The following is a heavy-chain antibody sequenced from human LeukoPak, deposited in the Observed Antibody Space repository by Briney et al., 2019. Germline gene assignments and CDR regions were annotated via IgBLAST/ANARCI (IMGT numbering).Heavy chain of an antibody. V-gene: IGHV4-34*01. CDR1: GGSFSGYY. CDR3: ARLIRGDGYNKTPN. J-gene: IGHJ4*02. D-gene: IGHD5-24*01. Sequence: SETLSLTCAVYGGSFSGYYWSWIRQPPGKGLEWIGEINHSGSTNYNPSLESRVTISVDTSKNQFSLKLSSVTAADTAVYYCARLIRGDGYNKTPNWGQGTLVTVSS. CDR2: INHSGST.